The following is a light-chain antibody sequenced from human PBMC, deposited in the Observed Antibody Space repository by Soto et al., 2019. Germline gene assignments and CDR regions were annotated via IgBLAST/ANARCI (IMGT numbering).Light chain of an antibody. CDR1: QSVSSSY. V-gene: IGKV3-20*01. CDR2: GAS. CDR3: QQYGSSPTT. J-gene: IGKJ1*01. Sequence: IVLTQSPGTLSLYQGERATLSCRASQSVSSSYLAWYQQKPGQAPRLLIYGASSRATGIPDRFSGSGSGTDFTLTISRLEPEDFAVYYCQQYGSSPTTFGQRTNVDI.